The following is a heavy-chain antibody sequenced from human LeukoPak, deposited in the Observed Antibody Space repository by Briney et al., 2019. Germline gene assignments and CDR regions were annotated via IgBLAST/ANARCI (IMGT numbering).Heavy chain of an antibody. CDR2: ICGHNGHT. Sequence: ALVMGSCKASGYTFTSYGINWVRQAPGQGLEWIWWICGHNGHTNYVQKMQGRVTMTTDTSTNTAYMELRNLTSDDTAVYYCARGPGIAVAGVFDYWGQGSLVTVSS. CDR1: GYTFTSYG. V-gene: IGHV1-18*04. CDR3: ARGPGIAVAGVFDY. J-gene: IGHJ4*02. D-gene: IGHD6-19*01.